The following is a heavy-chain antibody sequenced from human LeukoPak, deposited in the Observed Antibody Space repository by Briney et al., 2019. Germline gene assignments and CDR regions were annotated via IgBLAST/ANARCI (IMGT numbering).Heavy chain of an antibody. D-gene: IGHD3-10*01. CDR3: ARVTFYYGSGRYYFDH. Sequence: SETLSLTCSVSGGSISSYYWRWIRQPPGKGLEWIGYIYYSGSTNYNPSLKSRVTISVDTSKNQFSLKLSSVTAADTAVHYCARVTFYYGSGRYYFDHWGQGTLVTVSS. J-gene: IGHJ4*02. CDR1: GGSISSYY. CDR2: IYYSGST. V-gene: IGHV4-59*01.